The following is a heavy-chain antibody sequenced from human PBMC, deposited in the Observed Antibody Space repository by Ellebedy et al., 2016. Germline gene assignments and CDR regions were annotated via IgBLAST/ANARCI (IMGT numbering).Heavy chain of an antibody. CDR1: GGSICGYY. CDR2: IYYTGIT. J-gene: IGHJ6*02. V-gene: IGHV4-59*01. D-gene: IGHD1-1*01. Sequence: SETLSLTXTVSGGSICGYYWSWIRRPPGKGLQWIGYIYYTGITKYDPSFQTRVTMSVDASKNQCSLSLTSVSAADSAVYYCARLNRLQLITTYYYHRMDVWGQGITVTVSS. CDR3: ARLNRLQLITTYYYHRMDV.